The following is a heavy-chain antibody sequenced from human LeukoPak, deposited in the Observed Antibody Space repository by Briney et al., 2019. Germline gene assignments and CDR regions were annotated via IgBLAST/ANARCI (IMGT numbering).Heavy chain of an antibody. J-gene: IGHJ4*02. D-gene: IGHD6-19*01. CDR2: INHSGST. V-gene: IGHV4-34*01. Sequence: SESLSLTCAVYGGSFRGYYWSWIRQPPGKGLEWIGEINHSGSTNYNPSLKSRVTISVDTSKNQFSLKLSSVTAADTAVYYCAMGISVAGTFDYWGQGTLVTVSS. CDR3: AMGISVAGTFDY. CDR1: GGSFRGYY.